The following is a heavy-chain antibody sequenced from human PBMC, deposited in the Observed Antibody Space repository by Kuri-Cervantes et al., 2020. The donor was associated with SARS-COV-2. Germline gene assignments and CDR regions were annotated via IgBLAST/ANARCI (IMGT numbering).Heavy chain of an antibody. CDR1: GYSFTSYW. J-gene: IGHJ5*02. D-gene: IGHD3-3*01. CDR2: IYPGDSDT. Sequence: GESLKISCKGSGYSFTSYWIGWVRQMPGKGLEWMGIIYPGDSDTRYSPSFQGQVTISADKSISTAYLQWSSLKASDTAMYYCARVSTIFGVALHGYYYMEPWGQGTLVTVSS. V-gene: IGHV5-51*01. CDR3: ARVSTIFGVALHGYYYMEP.